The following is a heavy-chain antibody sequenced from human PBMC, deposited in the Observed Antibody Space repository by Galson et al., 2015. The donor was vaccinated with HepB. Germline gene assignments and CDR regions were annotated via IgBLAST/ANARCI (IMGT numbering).Heavy chain of an antibody. D-gene: IGHD6-6*01. CDR3: ARTARQFDY. CDR2: IYYSGIT. J-gene: IGHJ4*02. CDR1: DDSISTHY. Sequence: SETLSLTCTVSDDSISTHYWSWIRQPPGKGLECIGYIYYSGITNYNPSLKSRVTISLDTSKSQFSLKLNSVTAADTAVYYCARTARQFDYWGQGTLVTVSS. V-gene: IGHV4-59*11.